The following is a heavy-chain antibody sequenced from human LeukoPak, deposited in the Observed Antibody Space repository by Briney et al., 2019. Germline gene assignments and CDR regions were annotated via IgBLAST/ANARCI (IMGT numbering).Heavy chain of an antibody. CDR3: TGLVGRYSSGLYYYYFDY. J-gene: IGHJ4*02. CDR1: GDSINSLDL. Sequence: SETLPLTCTVSGDSINSLDLWSWVRQPPGKGLEWIGEMYLSGTTHSNPSVKSRVTISIDKSKNQFFLNLSSVTAADTAVYYCTGLVGRYSSGLYYYYFDYWGQGTLVTVSS. CDR2: MYLSGTT. D-gene: IGHD3-22*01. V-gene: IGHV4-4*02.